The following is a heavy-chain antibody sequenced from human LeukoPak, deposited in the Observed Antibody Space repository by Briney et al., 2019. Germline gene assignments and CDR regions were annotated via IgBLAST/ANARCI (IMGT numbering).Heavy chain of an antibody. J-gene: IGHJ4*02. V-gene: IGHV4-31*03. CDR2: IYYSGST. CDR3: ARKGSNQLLWRGTFDY. CDR1: GGSISSGGYY. Sequence: SETLSLTCTVSGGSISSGGYYWSWIRQHPGKGLEWIGYIYYSGSTYYNPSLKSRVTISVDTSKNQFSLKLSSVTAADTAVYYCARKGSNQLLWRGTFDYWGQGTLVTVSS. D-gene: IGHD2-2*01.